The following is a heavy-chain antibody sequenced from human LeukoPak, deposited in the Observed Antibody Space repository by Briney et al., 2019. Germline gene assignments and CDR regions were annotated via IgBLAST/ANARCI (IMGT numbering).Heavy chain of an antibody. V-gene: IGHV4-39*07. CDR2: IYYSGST. Sequence: PSETLSLTCTVSGGSISSSSYYWGWIRQPPGKGLEWIGSIYYSGSTYYNPSLKSRVTISVDTSKNQFSLKLSSVTAADTAVYYCARDWVPTIFAVAHAFDIWGQGTVVTVSS. CDR1: GGSISSSSYY. CDR3: ARDWVPTIFAVAHAFDI. J-gene: IGHJ3*02. D-gene: IGHD3-3*01.